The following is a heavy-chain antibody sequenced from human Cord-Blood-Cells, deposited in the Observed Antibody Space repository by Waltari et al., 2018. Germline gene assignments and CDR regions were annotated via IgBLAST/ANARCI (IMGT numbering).Heavy chain of an antibody. CDR3: ARFLDTAMVIDAFDI. Sequence: QVQLQESGPGLVKPSGTLSLTCAVSGGSIRSSNWWSWVRQPPGKGLEGIGEIYHSGSTNCNPSLKSRVTISVDKSKNQFSLKLSSVTAADTAVYYCARFLDTAMVIDAFDIWGQGTMVTVSS. CDR2: IYHSGST. CDR1: GGSIRSSNW. J-gene: IGHJ3*02. D-gene: IGHD5-18*01. V-gene: IGHV4-4*02.